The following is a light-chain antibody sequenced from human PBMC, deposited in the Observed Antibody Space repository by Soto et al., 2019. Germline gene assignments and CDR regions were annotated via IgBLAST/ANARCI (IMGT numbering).Light chain of an antibody. CDR3: QQANSFPRT. V-gene: IGKV1-12*01. CDR1: QGIAGW. Sequence: DIQMTQSPSSVSASVGDRVTITCRASQGIAGWLAWYQQKPGKAPRLLIYAASILQSGVPSRFGGSGSGTEFSRTISSLQPEDFATYYCQQANSFPRTFGQGTEVESK. J-gene: IGKJ1*01. CDR2: AAS.